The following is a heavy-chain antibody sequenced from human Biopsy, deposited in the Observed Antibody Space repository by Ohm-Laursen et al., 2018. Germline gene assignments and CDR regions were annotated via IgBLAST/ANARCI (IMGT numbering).Heavy chain of an antibody. D-gene: IGHD5-12*01. CDR3: ARGSGYFKLDV. CDR2: INQSGST. J-gene: IGHJ6*02. V-gene: IGHV4-34*01. Sequence: ETLSLTCAVNGESTSDYLWNWIRHPPGEGLERIVKINQSGSTKYNPSLKRRATLSTDSSNSQFSLRLTSVTAADTAIYYCARGSGYFKLDVWGQGTTVTVSS. CDR1: GESTSDYL.